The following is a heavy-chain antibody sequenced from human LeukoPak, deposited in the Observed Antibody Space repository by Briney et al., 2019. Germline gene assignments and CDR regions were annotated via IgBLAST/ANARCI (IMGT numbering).Heavy chain of an antibody. Sequence: GGSLRLSCAASGFTFSSYGMSWVRQAPGKGLEWVSAISGSGGSTYYADSVKGRFTISRDNSKNTLYLQMNSLRAEDTAVYYCAKAGSSGYYYETDYWGQGTLVTVSS. CDR3: AKAGSSGYYYETDY. D-gene: IGHD3-22*01. J-gene: IGHJ4*02. CDR1: GFTFSSYG. CDR2: ISGSGGST. V-gene: IGHV3-23*01.